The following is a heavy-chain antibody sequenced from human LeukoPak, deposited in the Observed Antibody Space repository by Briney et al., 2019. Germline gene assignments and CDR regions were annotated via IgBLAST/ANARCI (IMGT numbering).Heavy chain of an antibody. D-gene: IGHD1-26*01. CDR1: GFTFSDSA. J-gene: IGHJ4*02. Sequence: PGGSLRLSCAASGFTFSDSAMLWVRQASGKGLEWVGRIRRKANNYATAYAASLKGRFTISRDDSKNTAYLQMNSLKTEDTAVYYCTRSRDYSGSASTFFLDYWGQGTLVTASS. V-gene: IGHV3-73*01. CDR2: IRRKANNYAT. CDR3: TRSRDYSGSASTFFLDY.